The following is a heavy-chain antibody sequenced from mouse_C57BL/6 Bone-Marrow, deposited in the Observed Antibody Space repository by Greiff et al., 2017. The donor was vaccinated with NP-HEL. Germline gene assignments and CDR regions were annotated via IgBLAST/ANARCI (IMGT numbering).Heavy chain of an antibody. CDR2: IDPENGDT. D-gene: IGHD1-1*01. J-gene: IGHJ4*01. CDR1: GFNIKDDY. V-gene: IGHV14-4*01. Sequence: EVQLQQSGAELVRPGASVKLSCTVSGFNIKDDYMHWVKQRPEQGLEWIGWIDPENGDTEYASKFSGKATIKADSSSNTADLQLRILTSEDTAVYYCTTGGSSPYAMDYWGQGTSVTVSS. CDR3: TTGGSSPYAMDY.